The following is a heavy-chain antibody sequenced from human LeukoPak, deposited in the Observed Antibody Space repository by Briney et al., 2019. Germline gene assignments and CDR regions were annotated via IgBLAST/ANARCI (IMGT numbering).Heavy chain of an antibody. CDR2: ISWNSGSI. CDR1: GFTFDDYA. D-gene: IGHD4-23*01. V-gene: IGHV3-9*01. CDR3: AKDPSPGGRGYFDY. J-gene: IGHJ4*02. Sequence: GGSLRLSCAASGFTFDDYAMHWVRQAPGKGLGWVSGISWNSGSIGYADSVKGRFTISRDNAKNSLYLQMNSLRAEDTALYYCAKDPSPGGRGYFDYWGQGTLVTVSS.